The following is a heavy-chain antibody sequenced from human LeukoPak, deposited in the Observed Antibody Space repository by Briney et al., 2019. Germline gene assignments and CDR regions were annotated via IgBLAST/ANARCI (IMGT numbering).Heavy chain of an antibody. D-gene: IGHD3-22*01. CDR3: ARGDYYEVDV. V-gene: IGHV3-48*04. CDR1: GFTFGPYT. Sequence: GGSLRLSCAASGFTFGPYTMNWVRQAPGEGLEWVSYISSSSDTIYYADSVKGRFTISRDNAKNSLYLQMNSLRAEDTAVYYCARGDYYEVDVWGQGTTVTVSS. CDR2: ISSSSDTI. J-gene: IGHJ6*02.